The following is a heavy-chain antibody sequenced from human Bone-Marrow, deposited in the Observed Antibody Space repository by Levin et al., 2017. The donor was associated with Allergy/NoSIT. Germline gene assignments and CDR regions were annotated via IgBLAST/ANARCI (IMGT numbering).Heavy chain of an antibody. CDR1: GFTFSQYA. CDR3: AKVQSDGSSWYYFDS. J-gene: IGHJ4*02. Sequence: GGSLRLSCAASGFTFSQYALHWVRQTPGKGLEWMALMSFNGRNKYYADSVKGRFTVSRDNSKNTLFLQMNSLRPDDTAVYYCAKVQSDGSSWYYFDSWGQGTLVIVSS. V-gene: IGHV3-30*18. CDR2: MSFNGRNK. D-gene: IGHD4-11*01.